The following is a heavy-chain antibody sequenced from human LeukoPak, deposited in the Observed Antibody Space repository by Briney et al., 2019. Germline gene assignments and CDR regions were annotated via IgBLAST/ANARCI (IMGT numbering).Heavy chain of an antibody. Sequence: GGSLRLSCAASGFTFSDYYMSWIRQAPGKGLEWVSYISSSSSYTNYADSVKGRFTISRDNAKNSLYLQMNSLRADDTAVYYCAKSHASGSSWFVSNDYWGQGTLVTVSS. CDR1: GFTFSDYY. D-gene: IGHD6-13*01. CDR2: ISSSSSYT. CDR3: AKSHASGSSWFVSNDY. J-gene: IGHJ4*02. V-gene: IGHV3-11*03.